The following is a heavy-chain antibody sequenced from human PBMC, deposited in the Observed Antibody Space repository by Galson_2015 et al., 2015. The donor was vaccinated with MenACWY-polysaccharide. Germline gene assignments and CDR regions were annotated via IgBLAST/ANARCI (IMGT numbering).Heavy chain of an antibody. V-gene: IGHV1-18*01. CDR2: ISTYNDNT. Sequence: SVKVSCKASGYTFNNYGISWVRQAPGQGLEWMGWISTYNDNTNYAQKVQGRVTMTTDTSTSTAYMELGSLRSDDTAVYYCARVHYDSSGYLTDLFDYWGQGTLVTVSS. D-gene: IGHD3-22*01. CDR1: GYTFNNYG. J-gene: IGHJ4*02. CDR3: ARVHYDSSGYLTDLFDY.